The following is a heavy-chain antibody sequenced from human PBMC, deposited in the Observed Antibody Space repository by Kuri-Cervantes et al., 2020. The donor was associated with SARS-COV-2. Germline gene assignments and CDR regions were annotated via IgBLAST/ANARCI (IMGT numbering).Heavy chain of an antibody. D-gene: IGHD3-3*01. CDR1: GGSISSGSYY. CDR2: IYTSGST. J-gene: IGHJ4*02. V-gene: IGHV4-61*09. Sequence: SETLSLTCTVSGGSISSGSYYWSWIRQPAGKGLEWIGYIYTSGSTNYNTSLKSRVTISVDTSKNQLSLKLSSVTAADTAVYYCARWNYDFWSGYYYPIIDYWGQGTLVTVSS. CDR3: ARWNYDFWSGYYYPIIDY.